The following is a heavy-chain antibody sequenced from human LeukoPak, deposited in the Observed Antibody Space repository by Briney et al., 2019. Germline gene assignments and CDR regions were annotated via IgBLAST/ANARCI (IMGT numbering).Heavy chain of an antibody. J-gene: IGHJ4*02. V-gene: IGHV4-59*01. CDR2: IYYSGST. CDR1: GGSISSYY. CDR3: ARDHGYGDPFDY. D-gene: IGHD5-18*01. Sequence: PSETLSLTCTVSGGSISSYYWSWIRQPPGKGLEWIGYIYYSGSTNYNPSLESRVTISVDTSKNQFSLKLSSVTAADTAVYYCARDHGYGDPFDYWGQGTLVTVSS.